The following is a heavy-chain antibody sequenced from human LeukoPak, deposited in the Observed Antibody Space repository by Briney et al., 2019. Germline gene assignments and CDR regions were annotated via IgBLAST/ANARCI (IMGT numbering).Heavy chain of an antibody. CDR3: ARKVAFDI. CDR1: GFTLSDYY. CDR2: ISSSGSGSTI. V-gene: IGHV3-11*01. J-gene: IGHJ3*02. Sequence: GGSLRLSCAASGFTLSDYYMSWIRQAPGKGLEWVSYISSSGSGSTIYYAYSVKGRFTISRDNAKNSLYLQMNSLRAEDTAVYYCARKVAFDIWGQGTMVTVSS.